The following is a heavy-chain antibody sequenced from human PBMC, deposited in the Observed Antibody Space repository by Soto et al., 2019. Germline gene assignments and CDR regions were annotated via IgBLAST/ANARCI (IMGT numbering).Heavy chain of an antibody. CDR2: INHSGST. J-gene: IGHJ4*02. CDR3: ARGRVRSFLRGVPYYSDY. CDR1: GGSFSGYY. Sequence: SETLSLTCAVYGGSFSGYYWSWIRQPPGKGLEWIGEINHSGSTNYNPSLKSRVTISVDTSKNQFSLKLSSVTAADTAVYYCARGRVRSFLRGVPYYSDYPGQATLVTVSS. V-gene: IGHV4-34*01. D-gene: IGHD3-10*01.